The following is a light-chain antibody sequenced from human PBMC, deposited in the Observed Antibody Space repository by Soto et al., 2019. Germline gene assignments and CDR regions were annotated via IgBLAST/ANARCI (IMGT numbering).Light chain of an antibody. CDR3: AAWDDSLNGPV. Sequence: QSVLTQPPSASGTPGQRVTSSCSGSSANIGSNTVNWYHQLPGTAPKLLIYSNNQRPSGVPDRFSGSKSGTSASLAISGLQSEDEADYYCAAWDDSLNGPVFGTGTKVTVL. J-gene: IGLJ1*01. V-gene: IGLV1-44*01. CDR2: SNN. CDR1: SANIGSNT.